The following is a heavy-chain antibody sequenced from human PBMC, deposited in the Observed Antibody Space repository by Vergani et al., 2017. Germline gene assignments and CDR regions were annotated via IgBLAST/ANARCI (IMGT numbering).Heavy chain of an antibody. Sequence: QVQLQESGPGLVRPSQTLSLTCTVSGGSISSGSYYWSWLRQPAGKGLEWIGRFYTGGGTSYNPSLKSRVTISVDTSKNQFSLQLSSVTAADTAVYYCARDPRYSTTWPFLLLDMDVWGQGTTVTVSS. CDR1: GGSISSGSYY. D-gene: IGHD6-13*01. CDR2: FYTGGGT. J-gene: IGHJ6*02. V-gene: IGHV4-61*02. CDR3: ARDPRYSTTWPFLLLDMDV.